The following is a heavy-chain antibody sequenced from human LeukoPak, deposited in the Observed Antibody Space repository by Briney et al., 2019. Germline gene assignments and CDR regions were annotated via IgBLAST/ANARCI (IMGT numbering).Heavy chain of an antibody. Sequence: ASVKVSCKASGYTFTSYAMNWVRQAPGQGLEWMGWINTNTGNPTYARGFTGRFVFSLDTSVSTAYLQISSLKAEDTAVYYCARPNPWYSGSHVWFDPWGQGTLVTVSS. CDR3: ARPNPWYSGSHVWFDP. J-gene: IGHJ5*02. CDR1: GYTFTSYA. V-gene: IGHV7-4-1*02. D-gene: IGHD1-26*01. CDR2: INTNTGNP.